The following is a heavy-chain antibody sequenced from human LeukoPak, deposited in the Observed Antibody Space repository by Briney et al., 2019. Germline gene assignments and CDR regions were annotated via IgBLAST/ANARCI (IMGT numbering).Heavy chain of an antibody. Sequence: PSETLSLTCTVSGDSINTYSSYYWGWIRQPPGKGLEWIGSIYYSGSTYYNPSLKSRVTISVDTSKNQFSLKLSSVTAADTAVYYCARVSWYSSGWYRPPRIYYFDYWGQGTLVTVSS. CDR3: ARVSWYSSGWYRPPRIYYFDY. J-gene: IGHJ4*02. CDR2: IYYSGST. D-gene: IGHD6-19*01. CDR1: GDSINTYSSYY. V-gene: IGHV4-39*07.